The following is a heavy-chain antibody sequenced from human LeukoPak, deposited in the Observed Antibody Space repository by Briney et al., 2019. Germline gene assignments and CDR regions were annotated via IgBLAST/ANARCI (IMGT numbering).Heavy chain of an antibody. D-gene: IGHD2-2*01. V-gene: IGHV3-30*02. J-gene: IGHJ4*02. CDR3: AKDQTPKRYCSSTSCPTTFDY. CDR1: GFTFSSYG. Sequence: PGGSLRLSCAASGFTFSSYGMHWVRQAPGKGLEWVAFIRYDGSNKYYADSVKGGFTISRDNSKNTLYLQMNSLRAEYTAVYYCAKDQTPKRYCSSTSCPTTFDYCGEGSLVTVSS. CDR2: IRYDGSNK.